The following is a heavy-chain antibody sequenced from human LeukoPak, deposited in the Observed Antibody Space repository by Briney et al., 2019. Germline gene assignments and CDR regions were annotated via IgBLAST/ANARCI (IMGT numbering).Heavy chain of an antibody. CDR2: ITSSSSYI. J-gene: IGHJ4*02. CDR3: ARFHSSGWFIDY. Sequence: GGSLRLXCAASGFTCSSYSVNWVRQAPGKGLEWVSSITSSSSYIYYADSVKGRFTISRDNAKNSLYLQMNSLRAEDTAVYYCARFHSSGWFIDYWGQGTLVTVSS. D-gene: IGHD6-19*01. V-gene: IGHV3-21*01. CDR1: GFTCSSYS.